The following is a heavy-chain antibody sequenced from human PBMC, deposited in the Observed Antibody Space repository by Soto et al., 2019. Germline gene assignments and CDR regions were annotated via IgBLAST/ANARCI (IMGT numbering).Heavy chain of an antibody. J-gene: IGHJ6*02. CDR2: IWYDGRNK. D-gene: IGHD3-9*01. Sequence: PGGSLRLSCAASVFTFSISVRHWVCQAPGMGLEWVAVIWYDGRNKYYGDSVEGRFTISRDNSKNTLFLQMDSLRAEDTAVYYCARDFKVDKDSANYYYGMAVWGQGTTVNFSS. CDR3: ARDFKVDKDSANYYYGMAV. V-gene: IGHV3-33*01. CDR1: VFTFSISV.